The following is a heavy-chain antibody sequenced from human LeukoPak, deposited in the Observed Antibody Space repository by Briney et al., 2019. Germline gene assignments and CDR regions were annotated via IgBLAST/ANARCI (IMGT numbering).Heavy chain of an antibody. D-gene: IGHD3-3*01. Sequence: SETLSLTCAVYGGSFSGYYWSWIRQPPGKGLEWIGEINHSGSTNYNPSLKSRVTISVDTFKNQFSLKLSSVTAADTAVYYCARVYYDFWSGYYPLYYYYYYMDVWGKGTTVTVSS. CDR3: ARVYYDFWSGYYPLYYYYYYMDV. CDR2: INHSGST. J-gene: IGHJ6*03. CDR1: GGSFSGYY. V-gene: IGHV4-34*01.